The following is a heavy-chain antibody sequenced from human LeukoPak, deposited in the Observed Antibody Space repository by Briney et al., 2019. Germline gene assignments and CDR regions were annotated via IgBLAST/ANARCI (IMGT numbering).Heavy chain of an antibody. CDR3: ARGRDTAMVLYYFDY. Sequence: SETLSLTCAVYGGSFSGYYWSWIRQPPGKGLEWMGEINHSGSTNYNPSLKSRVTISVDTSKNQFSLKLSSVTAADTAVYYCARGRDTAMVLYYFDYWGQGTLVTVSS. J-gene: IGHJ4*02. V-gene: IGHV4-34*01. CDR1: GGSFSGYY. CDR2: INHSGST. D-gene: IGHD5-18*01.